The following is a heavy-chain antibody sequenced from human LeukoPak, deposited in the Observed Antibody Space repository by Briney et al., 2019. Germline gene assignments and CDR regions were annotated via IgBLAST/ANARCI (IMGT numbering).Heavy chain of an antibody. CDR3: ARVGIYYDSSGHFDY. CDR1: GFTFSSYS. V-gene: IGHV3-21*01. Sequence: GGSLRLSCAASGFTFSSYSMNWVRQAPGKGLEWVSSISSSSYIYYADSVKGRFTISRDNAKNSLYLQMNSLRAEDTAVYYCARVGIYYDSSGHFDYWGQGTLVTVSS. D-gene: IGHD3-22*01. CDR2: ISSSSYI. J-gene: IGHJ4*02.